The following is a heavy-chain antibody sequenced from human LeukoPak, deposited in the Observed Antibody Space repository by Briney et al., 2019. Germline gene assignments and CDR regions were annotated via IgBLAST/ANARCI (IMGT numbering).Heavy chain of an antibody. J-gene: IGHJ4*02. D-gene: IGHD2/OR15-2a*01. V-gene: IGHV3-74*01. CDR1: GDHW. CDR3: VSFYETY. CDR2: INSDGSWT. Sequence: GGSLRLSCAASGDHWMHWVRQAPGKGLVWVSHINSDGSWTSYADSVKGRFTISKDNAKNTVYLQMNSLRAEDTAVYYCVSFYETYWGRGTLVTVSS.